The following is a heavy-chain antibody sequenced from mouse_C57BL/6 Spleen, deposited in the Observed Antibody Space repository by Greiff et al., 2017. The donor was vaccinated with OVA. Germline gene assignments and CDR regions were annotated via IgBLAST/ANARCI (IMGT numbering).Heavy chain of an antibody. D-gene: IGHD1-1*01. V-gene: IGHV1-26*01. Sequence: VQLQQSGPELVKPGASVKISCTASGYTFTDYYMNWVKQSHGKSLEWIGDINPNNGGTSYNQKFKGKATLTVDKSSSTAYMELRSLTSEDSAVYYCARGTTPFDYWGQGTTLTVSS. CDR3: ARGTTPFDY. J-gene: IGHJ2*01. CDR2: INPNNGGT. CDR1: GYTFTDYY.